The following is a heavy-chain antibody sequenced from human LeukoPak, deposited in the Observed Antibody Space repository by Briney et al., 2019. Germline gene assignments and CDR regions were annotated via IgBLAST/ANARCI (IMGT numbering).Heavy chain of an antibody. J-gene: IGHJ4*02. V-gene: IGHV3-23*01. Sequence: GGSLRLSCAVSGISLSNYGMSWVRQAPGKGLEWVAGISGSGGGTNYADSVKGRFTISRDNPKNTLYLQMNRLRAEDTAVYFCAKRGVVVRVILVGFHKEAYYFDSWGQGALVTVSS. CDR1: GISLSNYG. CDR2: ISGSGGGT. D-gene: IGHD3-10*01. CDR3: AKRGVVVRVILVGFHKEAYYFDS.